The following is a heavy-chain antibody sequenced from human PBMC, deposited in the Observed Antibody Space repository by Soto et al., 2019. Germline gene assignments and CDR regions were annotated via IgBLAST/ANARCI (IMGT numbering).Heavy chain of an antibody. CDR1: GYTFTDLD. Sequence: QVQLVQSGAEVRQPGASVKVSCKTSGYTFTDLDINWVRQATGQGLEWMGWMHPTSGDTGYAQNFQGRVTMTRDISISTAYMELNSLRYEGTAFYYCARGVTAGVDHWGQGTLVTVSS. J-gene: IGHJ4*02. CDR2: MHPTSGDT. D-gene: IGHD2-21*02. CDR3: ARGVTAGVDH. V-gene: IGHV1-8*01.